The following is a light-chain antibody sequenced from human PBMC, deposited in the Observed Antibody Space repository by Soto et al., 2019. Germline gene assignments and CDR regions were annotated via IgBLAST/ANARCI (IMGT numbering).Light chain of an antibody. V-gene: IGLV2-14*01. CDR1: SSDVGVYNY. CDR2: EVT. Sequence: QSALAQPASVFGSPGQSITISCTGTSSDVGVYNYVSWYQQHLGKAPNLLFYEVTNRPSGVFNRCSGSRCGIPASLPFCGLKAEDESNYYCSPYTTSSPYVFGTGTKVTVL. CDR3: SPYTTSSPYV. J-gene: IGLJ1*01.